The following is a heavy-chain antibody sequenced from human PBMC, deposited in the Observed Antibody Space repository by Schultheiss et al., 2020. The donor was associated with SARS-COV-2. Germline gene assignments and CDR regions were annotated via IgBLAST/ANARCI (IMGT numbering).Heavy chain of an antibody. D-gene: IGHD3-3*01. Sequence: SETLSLTCAVYGGSFSGYYWSWIRQPAGKGLEWIGRIYTSGSTNYNPSLKSRVTISVDTSKNQFSLKLSSVTAADTAVYYCARGPPDFWSGYYLDYWGQGTLVTVSS. V-gene: IGHV4-59*10. CDR1: GGSFSGYY. J-gene: IGHJ4*02. CDR2: IYTSGST. CDR3: ARGPPDFWSGYYLDY.